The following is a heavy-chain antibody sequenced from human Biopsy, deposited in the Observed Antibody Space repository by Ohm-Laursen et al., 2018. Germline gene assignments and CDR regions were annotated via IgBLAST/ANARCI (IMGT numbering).Heavy chain of an antibody. J-gene: IGHJ5*02. V-gene: IGHV1-18*01. Sequence: ASVKVSCNSSGYTFTTYAISWVRQAPGQGLEWMGWISTYNGNTNYAQKVQGRVTMTADTSTSTACMELRSLRSDDTAVYYCARGIGSMVRGVIINVNNWFDPWGQGTLVTVSS. CDR3: ARGIGSMVRGVIINVNNWFDP. CDR1: GYTFTTYA. D-gene: IGHD3-10*01. CDR2: ISTYNGNT.